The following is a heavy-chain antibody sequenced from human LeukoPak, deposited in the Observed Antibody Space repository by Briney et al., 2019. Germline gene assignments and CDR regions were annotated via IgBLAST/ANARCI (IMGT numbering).Heavy chain of an antibody. D-gene: IGHD4-11*01. J-gene: IGHJ6*03. CDR1: GYTFTGYY. CDR3: ARNSNYGGSYYYYYMDV. CDR2: INPNSGGT. Sequence: GASVKVSCKASGYTFTGYYMHWVRQAPGQGLEWMGWINPNSGGTNYAQKFQGWVTMTRDTSINTAYMELSRLRSDDTAVYYCARNSNYGGSYYYYYMDVWGKGTTVTVSS. V-gene: IGHV1-2*04.